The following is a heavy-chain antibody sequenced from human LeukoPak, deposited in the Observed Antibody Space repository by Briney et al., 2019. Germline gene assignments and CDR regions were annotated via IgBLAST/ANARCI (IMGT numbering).Heavy chain of an antibody. CDR1: GYTLTELS. D-gene: IGHD2-15*01. V-gene: IGHV1-24*01. J-gene: IGHJ4*02. Sequence: GASVKVSCKVSGYTLTELSMHWVRQAPGKGLEWVGGFDPEDGETIYAQKFQGRVTMTEDTSTDTAYMELSSLRSEDTAVYYCATDLEPYSPFDYWGQGTLVTVSS. CDR2: FDPEDGET. CDR3: ATDLEPYSPFDY.